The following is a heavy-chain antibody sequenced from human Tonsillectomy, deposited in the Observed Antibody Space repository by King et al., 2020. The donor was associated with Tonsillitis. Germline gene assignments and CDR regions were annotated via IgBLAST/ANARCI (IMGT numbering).Heavy chain of an antibody. Sequence: VQLVESGGGLVQPGGSLRLSCAASGFTFRSYAMSWVRQAPGKGLEWVSVISGSVGGTYYADSVKGRFTISRDNSKNTLYLQMNSLRADDTAVYYCAKKLSGGWFDPWGQGTLVTVSS. CDR2: ISGSVGGT. V-gene: IGHV3-23*04. CDR3: AKKLSGGWFDP. CDR1: GFTFRSYA. J-gene: IGHJ5*02. D-gene: IGHD3-16*01.